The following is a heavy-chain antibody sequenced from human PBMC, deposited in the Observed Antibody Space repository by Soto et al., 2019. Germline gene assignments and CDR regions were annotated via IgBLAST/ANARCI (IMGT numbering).Heavy chain of an antibody. CDR1: GGSISSGCCS. CDR2: MYYRGST. J-gene: IGHJ4*02. V-gene: IGHV4-30-4*01. CDR3: ASTTIAARPRSDY. Sequence: SETLSLTCTVSGGSISSGCCSWSWIRQPPGKGLEWIGYMYYRGSTYYNPSLKSRVTISIDASKNQFSLELSPVTAADTAVYFCASTTIAARPRSDYWGQGTLVTVSS. D-gene: IGHD6-6*01.